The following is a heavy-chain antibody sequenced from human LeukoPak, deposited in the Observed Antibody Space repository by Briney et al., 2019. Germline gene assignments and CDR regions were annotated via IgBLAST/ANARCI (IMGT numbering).Heavy chain of an antibody. CDR1: GFTFSSYS. D-gene: IGHD6-13*01. CDR3: AKDTAYRIAAAGSFDY. CDR2: ISSSSSYI. J-gene: IGHJ4*02. Sequence: GGSLRLSCAASGFTFSSYSMNWVRQAPGKGLEWVSSISSSSSYIYYADSVKGRFTISRDNAKNSLYLQMNSLRAEDTALYYCAKDTAYRIAAAGSFDYWGQGTLVTVSS. V-gene: IGHV3-21*04.